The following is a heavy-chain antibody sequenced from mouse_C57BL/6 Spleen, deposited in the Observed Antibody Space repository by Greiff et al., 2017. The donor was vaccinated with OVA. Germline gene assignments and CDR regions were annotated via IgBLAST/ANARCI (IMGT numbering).Heavy chain of an antibody. D-gene: IGHD2-3*01. Sequence: QVQLKQPGTELVKPGASVKLSCKASGYTFTSYWMHWVKQRPGQGLEWIGNINPSNGGTNYNEKFKSKATLTVDKSSSTAYMQLSSLTSEDSAVYYCARSLDYDGYLYYAMDYWGQGTSVTVSS. J-gene: IGHJ4*01. CDR1: GYTFTSYW. CDR2: INPSNGGT. CDR3: ARSLDYDGYLYYAMDY. V-gene: IGHV1-53*01.